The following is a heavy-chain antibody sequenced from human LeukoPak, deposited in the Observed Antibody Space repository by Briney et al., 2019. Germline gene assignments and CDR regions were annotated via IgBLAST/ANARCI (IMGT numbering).Heavy chain of an antibody. Sequence: SETLSLTCSVSGDSISRYYWTWIRQPPGKGLEFLGYMYFSGTTNYNPSLKSRVTMSVDTSENQFSLKLSSVTAADTAVYYCAGILDEWGFGKVDYWGQGILVIVSS. V-gene: IGHV4-59*08. D-gene: IGHD1-26*01. CDR1: GDSISRYY. J-gene: IGHJ4*02. CDR2: MYFSGTT. CDR3: AGILDEWGFGKVDY.